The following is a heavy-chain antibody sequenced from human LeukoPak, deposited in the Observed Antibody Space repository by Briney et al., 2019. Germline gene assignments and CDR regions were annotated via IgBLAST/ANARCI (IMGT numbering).Heavy chain of an antibody. V-gene: IGHV3-53*01. Sequence: GGSLRLSCAASGFTFSSYEMNWVRQAPGQGLEWVSVIYSGGSTYYADSVKDRFTISRDNSKNTLYLQMNSLRAEDTAVYYCARTGNPPTGDYWGQGTLVTVSS. CDR3: ARTGNPPTGDY. J-gene: IGHJ4*02. CDR1: GFTFSSYE. CDR2: IYSGGST. D-gene: IGHD1-1*01.